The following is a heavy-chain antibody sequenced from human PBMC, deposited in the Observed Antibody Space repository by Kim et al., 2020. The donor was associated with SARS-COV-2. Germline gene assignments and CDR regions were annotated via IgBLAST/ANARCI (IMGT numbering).Heavy chain of an antibody. Sequence: SETLSLTCAVYGGSFSGYYWSWIRQPPGKGLEWIGGINHSGSTNYNPSLKSRVTISVDTSKNQFSLKLSSVTAADTAVYYCASEIDGRGALFDLWGRGTLVTVSS. CDR3: ASEIDGRGALFDL. V-gene: IGHV4-34*01. J-gene: IGHJ2*01. D-gene: IGHD3-10*01. CDR2: INHSGST. CDR1: GGSFSGYY.